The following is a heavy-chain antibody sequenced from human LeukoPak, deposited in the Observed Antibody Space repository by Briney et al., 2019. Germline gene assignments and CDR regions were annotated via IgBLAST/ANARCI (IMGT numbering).Heavy chain of an antibody. V-gene: IGHV4-4*07. CDR1: GSSISSYY. CDR3: ARGSKAIYYTLDY. Sequence: PSETLSLTCTVSGSSISSYYWNWIRQPAGGGLEWIGRIHSSGSTNYNPSLKSRITVSLDTSRNQFSLQLTSVAAADTAVYYCARGSKAIYYTLDYWGQGTLVTVSS. J-gene: IGHJ4*02. CDR2: IHSSGST. D-gene: IGHD1-26*01.